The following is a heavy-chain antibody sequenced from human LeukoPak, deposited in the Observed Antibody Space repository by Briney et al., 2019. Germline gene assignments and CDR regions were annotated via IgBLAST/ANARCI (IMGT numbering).Heavy chain of an antibody. CDR3: ARGSTSTAPGWVY. J-gene: IGHJ4*01. CDR2: VSGNGDTK. D-gene: IGHD2-21*02. Sequence: PGGSLRLSCAASGFYFTDYAMSGARQAPGKGLEWLSAVSGNGDTKDYVDSVKGRFTISRDNSRNTVHLQIDNLRTEDTAVYYCARGSTSTAPGWVYWGHGTPVTVSS. V-gene: IGHV3-23*01. CDR1: GFYFTDYA.